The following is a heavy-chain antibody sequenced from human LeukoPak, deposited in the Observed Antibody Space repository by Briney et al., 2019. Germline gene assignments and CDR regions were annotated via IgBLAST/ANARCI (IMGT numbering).Heavy chain of an antibody. CDR1: GGSIRSSDYY. D-gene: IGHD5-18*01. Sequence: PSETLSLTCTVSGGSIRSSDYYWGWIRQPPGKGLEWIASIYYSGSTYYNPSLKSRVTISVDTSKNQFSLKLSSVTAADTAVYYCARESPGYSYGYPFDYWGQGTLVTVSS. J-gene: IGHJ4*02. V-gene: IGHV4-39*07. CDR2: IYYSGST. CDR3: ARESPGYSYGYPFDY.